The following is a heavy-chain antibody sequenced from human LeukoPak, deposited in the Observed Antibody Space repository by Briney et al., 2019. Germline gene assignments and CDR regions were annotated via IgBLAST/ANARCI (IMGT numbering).Heavy chain of an antibody. CDR3: ARIGRNYYDSSGYYYEAFDY. V-gene: IGHV4-59*02. CDR2: IYYSGST. J-gene: IGHJ4*02. CDR1: GFTVSSNY. Sequence: PGGSLRLSCAASGFTVSSNYMSWVRQAPGKGLEWITYIYYSGSTNYNPSLKTRVTISVDTSKNQFSLKLSSVTAADTAVYYCARIGRNYYDSSGYYYEAFDYWGQGTLVTVSS. D-gene: IGHD3-22*01.